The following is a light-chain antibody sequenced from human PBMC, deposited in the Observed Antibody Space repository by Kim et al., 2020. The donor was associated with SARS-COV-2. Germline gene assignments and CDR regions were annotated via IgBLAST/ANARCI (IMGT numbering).Light chain of an antibody. V-gene: IGKV1-9*01. J-gene: IGKJ5*01. Sequence: ASVGDRVTITCRASQGISSYLAWYQQKPGKAPKVLICDASTLQSGVPSRFSGSGSGTEFTLTISSLQPEDFATYYCQQLNYYPITFGQGTRLEIK. CDR1: QGISSY. CDR3: QQLNYYPIT. CDR2: DAS.